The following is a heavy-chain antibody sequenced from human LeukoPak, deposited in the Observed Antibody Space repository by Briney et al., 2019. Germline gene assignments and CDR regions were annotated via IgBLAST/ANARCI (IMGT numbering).Heavy chain of an antibody. D-gene: IGHD1-20*01. Sequence: GASVKVSCKASGGTFSSYAISWVRQAPGQGLEWMGRIIPILGIANYAQKFQGRVTITADKSTSTAYVELSSLRSEDTAVYYCARDRITGIFGLLVFDYWGQGTLVTVSS. CDR1: GGTFSSYA. J-gene: IGHJ4*02. CDR3: ARDRITGIFGLLVFDY. CDR2: IIPILGIA. V-gene: IGHV1-69*04.